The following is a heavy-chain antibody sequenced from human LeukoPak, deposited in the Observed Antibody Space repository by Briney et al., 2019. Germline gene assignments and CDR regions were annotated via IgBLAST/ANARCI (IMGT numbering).Heavy chain of an antibody. CDR1: GGSISSSSYY. CDR2: IYYSGST. CDR3: ARDYGSGSYSGY. D-gene: IGHD3-10*01. Sequence: PSETLSLTCTVSGGSISSSSYYWGWIRQPPGKGLEWIGSIYYSGSTYYNPSLKSRVTISVDTSKNQFSLKLSSVTAADTAVYYCARDYGSGSYSGYWGQGTLVTVSS. J-gene: IGHJ4*02. V-gene: IGHV4-39*02.